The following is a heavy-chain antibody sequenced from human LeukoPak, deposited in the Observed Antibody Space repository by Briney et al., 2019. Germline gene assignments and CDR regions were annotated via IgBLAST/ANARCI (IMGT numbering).Heavy chain of an antibody. D-gene: IGHD5-24*01. CDR1: GFTFSSYG. J-gene: IGHJ4*02. CDR2: ISYDGSTQ. CDR3: AKGRMMATIMISFDY. V-gene: IGHV3-30*18. Sequence: GGSLRLSCAASGFTFSSYGMHWVRQAPGKGLEWVAVISYDGSTQYYADSVKGRFTISRDNSNNMLSLQMDSLKAEDTAVYYCAKGRMMATIMISFDYWGRGTLVTVSS.